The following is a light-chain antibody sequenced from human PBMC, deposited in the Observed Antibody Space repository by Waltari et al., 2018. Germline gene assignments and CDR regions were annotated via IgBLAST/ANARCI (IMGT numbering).Light chain of an antibody. CDR1: SRDVADLNL. J-gene: IGLJ3*02. CDR3: CSYVGSHTNWV. Sequence: QSALTQPRSVSGSPGQAATLHCTGISRDVADLNLVSWSKQHPGKAPKLMFQDVTKRPSGVPDRFSGSKSGNTASLTISGLQAEDEADYYCCSYVGSHTNWVFGGGTKLTVL. V-gene: IGLV2-11*01. CDR2: DVT.